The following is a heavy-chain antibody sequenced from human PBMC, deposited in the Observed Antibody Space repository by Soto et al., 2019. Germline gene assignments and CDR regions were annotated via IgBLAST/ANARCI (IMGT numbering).Heavy chain of an antibody. D-gene: IGHD3-16*02. CDR1: GFTFSSYA. CDR2: ISGSGGST. Sequence: PGGSLRLSCVASGFTFSSYAMSWVRQAPGKGLEWVSAISGSGGSTYYADSVKGRFTISRDNSKNTLYLQMNSLRAEDTAVYYCAKVLRVIPLLDYWGQGTLVTVSS. CDR3: AKVLRVIPLLDY. V-gene: IGHV3-23*01. J-gene: IGHJ4*02.